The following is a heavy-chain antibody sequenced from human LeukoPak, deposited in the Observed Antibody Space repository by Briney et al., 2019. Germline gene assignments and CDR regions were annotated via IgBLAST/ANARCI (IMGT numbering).Heavy chain of an antibody. Sequence: GGSLRLSCAASGFTFSSYAMSWVRQAPGKGLEWVSAISGSGGSTYYADSVKGRFTISRDNSKNTLYLQMNSLRAEDTAVYYCARIYSTMIVVVTGEYYFDYWGQGTLVTVSS. V-gene: IGHV3-23*01. CDR3: ARIYSTMIVVVTGEYYFDY. CDR1: GFTFSSYA. J-gene: IGHJ4*02. D-gene: IGHD3-22*01. CDR2: ISGSGGST.